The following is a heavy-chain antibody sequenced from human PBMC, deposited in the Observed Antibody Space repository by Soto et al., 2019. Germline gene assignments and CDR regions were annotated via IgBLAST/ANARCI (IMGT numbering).Heavy chain of an antibody. D-gene: IGHD1-26*01. Sequence: SETLSLTCAVYGGSFSGYYWSWIRQPPGKGLEWIGEINHSGSTNYNPSLKSRVTISVDTSKNQFSLKLSSVTAADTAVYYCARKGPHRNRYYFDYWGQGTLVTVSS. J-gene: IGHJ4*02. V-gene: IGHV4-34*01. CDR1: GGSFSGYY. CDR3: ARKGPHRNRYYFDY. CDR2: INHSGST.